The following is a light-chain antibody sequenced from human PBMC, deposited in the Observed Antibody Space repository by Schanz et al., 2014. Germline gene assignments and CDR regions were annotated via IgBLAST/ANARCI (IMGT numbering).Light chain of an antibody. Sequence: EVVMTQSPDTLSVSPGERATLSCRASQTISNNLAWYQQKPGQAPRLLIFGASTRATGIPARFSGSGSGTEFTLTISSLQPEDFATYYCQQSYSPPFTFGPGTKVDIK. CDR3: QQSYSPPFT. CDR2: GAS. V-gene: IGKV3-15*01. J-gene: IGKJ3*01. CDR1: QTISNN.